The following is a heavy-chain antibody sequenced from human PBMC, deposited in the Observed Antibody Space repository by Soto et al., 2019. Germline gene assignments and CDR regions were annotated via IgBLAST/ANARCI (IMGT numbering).Heavy chain of an antibody. CDR3: ARDRDELVGIFPYYYGMDV. CDR2: ISSSGRTT. Sequence: GGSLRLSCAASGFTFSSYEMNWVRQAPGKGLEWVSYISSSGRTTYYADSVKGRLTISRDNAKNSLSLQMNSLRADETAVYYCARDRDELVGIFPYYYGMDVWGQGTTVTVSS. V-gene: IGHV3-48*03. J-gene: IGHJ6*02. CDR1: GFTFSSYE. D-gene: IGHD2-21*01.